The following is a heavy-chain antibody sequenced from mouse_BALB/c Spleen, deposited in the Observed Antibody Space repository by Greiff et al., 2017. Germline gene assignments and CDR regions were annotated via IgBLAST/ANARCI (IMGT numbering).Heavy chain of an antibody. V-gene: IGHV5-6-5*01. Sequence: EVHLVESGGGLVKPGGSLKLSCAASGFTFSSYAMSWVRQTPEKRLEWVASISSGGSTYYPDSVKGRFTISRDNARNILYLQMSSLRSEDTAMYYCARGGDGTYYYAMDYWGQGTSVTVSS. CDR2: ISSGGST. CDR1: GFTFSSYA. D-gene: IGHD2-3*01. CDR3: ARGGDGTYYYAMDY. J-gene: IGHJ4*01.